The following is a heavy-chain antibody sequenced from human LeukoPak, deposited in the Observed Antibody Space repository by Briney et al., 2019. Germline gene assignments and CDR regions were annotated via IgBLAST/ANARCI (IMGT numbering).Heavy chain of an antibody. J-gene: IGHJ4*02. CDR3: ARKAQYNGHYPLDY. D-gene: IGHD1-7*01. CDR1: GFTFTSYS. Sequence: GGSLRLSCAASGFTFTSYSMSWVRQAPGKGLEWVSGTSDRGDYTYYVDSVKGRFTISRDSSKNTLFLQMNSLRAEDTALYFCARKAQYNGHYPLDYWGQGTLVTVSS. CDR2: TSDRGDYT. V-gene: IGHV3-23*01.